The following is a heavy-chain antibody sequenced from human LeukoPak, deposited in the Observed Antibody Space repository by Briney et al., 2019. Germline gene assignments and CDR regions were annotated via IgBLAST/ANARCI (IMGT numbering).Heavy chain of an antibody. J-gene: IGHJ4*02. CDR3: AKDSLRLLWFGELLGVDY. CDR2: INSDGSST. CDR1: GFTFSSYW. D-gene: IGHD3-10*01. V-gene: IGHV3-74*01. Sequence: GGSLRLSCAASGFTFSSYWMHWVRQAPGKGLVWVSRINSDGSSTSYADSVKGRFTISRDNAKNTLYLQMNSLRAEDTAVYYCAKDSLRLLWFGELLGVDYWGQGTLVTVSS.